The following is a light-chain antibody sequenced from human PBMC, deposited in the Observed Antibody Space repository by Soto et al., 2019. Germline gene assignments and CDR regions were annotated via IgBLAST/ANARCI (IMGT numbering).Light chain of an antibody. V-gene: IGKV3-20*01. CDR3: QQYGSSPPT. Sequence: LTHSAGSRTLYTGERATLSCRASQSVSSSYLAWYQQKPGQAPRLLIYGASSRATGIPDRFSGSGSGTDFTLTISRLEPEDFAVYYCQQYGSSPPTFGQGT. CDR1: QSVSSSY. CDR2: GAS. J-gene: IGKJ1*01.